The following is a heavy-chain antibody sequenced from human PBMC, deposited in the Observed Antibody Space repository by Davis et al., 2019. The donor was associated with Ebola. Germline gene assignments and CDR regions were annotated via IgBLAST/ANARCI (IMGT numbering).Heavy chain of an antibody. Sequence: MPSETLSLTCTVSGGSISSGGYYWSWIRQHQGKGLEWIGYIYYSGSTYDNPSLESRVTISVDASKKQFSLKLSSVTAADTAVYYCVLVGATTDYWGQGTLVTVSS. J-gene: IGHJ4*02. CDR1: GGSISSGGYY. CDR3: VLVGATTDY. V-gene: IGHV4-31*03. CDR2: IYYSGST. D-gene: IGHD1-26*01.